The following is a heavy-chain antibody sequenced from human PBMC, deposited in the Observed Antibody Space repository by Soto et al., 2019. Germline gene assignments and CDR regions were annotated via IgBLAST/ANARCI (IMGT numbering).Heavy chain of an antibody. V-gene: IGHV3-30-3*01. J-gene: IGHJ2*01. Sequence: QVQLVESGGGVVQPGRSLRLSCAASGFTFSSYAMTWVRQAPGKGLEWVAVISYDGSNKYYADSVKGRFTISRDNSKNTLYLQMHRLRTEDTAVYDLARRLRRDDNNWGYFDLWGRGTLVTVSS. CDR2: ISYDGSNK. CDR1: GFTFSSYA. CDR3: ARRLRRDDNNWGYFDL. D-gene: IGHD1-1*01.